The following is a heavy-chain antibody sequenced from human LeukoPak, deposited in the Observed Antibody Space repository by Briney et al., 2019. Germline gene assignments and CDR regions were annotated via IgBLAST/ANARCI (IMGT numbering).Heavy chain of an antibody. D-gene: IGHD3-22*01. J-gene: IGHJ4*02. CDR3: ARLSQTPDYHSSGGYYQLGY. Sequence: GASVKVSCKASRYTFTSYDINWVREAAGQGLEWMGWMNPNTGRTGFAQKFQDRLTMTRDTSISTAYLELSSLGSEDTAIYYCARLSQTPDYHSSGGYYQLGYWGQGTPVTVSS. CDR2: MNPNTGRT. CDR1: RYTFTSYD. V-gene: IGHV1-8*01.